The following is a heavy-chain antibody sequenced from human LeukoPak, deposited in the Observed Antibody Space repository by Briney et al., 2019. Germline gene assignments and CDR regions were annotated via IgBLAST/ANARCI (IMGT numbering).Heavy chain of an antibody. CDR1: GYTFNGYY. V-gene: IGHV1-2*02. J-gene: IGHJ4*02. CDR2: INPASGGT. Sequence: ASVKVSCKASGYTFNGYYIHWVRQAPGQGLEWMGWINPASGGTNCAQNFHGRVTMTRDTSISTVYMDLSRLSSDDTAVYYCARDYFGNSLLDYWGQGTLVTVSS. CDR3: ARDYFGNSLLDY. D-gene: IGHD4-23*01.